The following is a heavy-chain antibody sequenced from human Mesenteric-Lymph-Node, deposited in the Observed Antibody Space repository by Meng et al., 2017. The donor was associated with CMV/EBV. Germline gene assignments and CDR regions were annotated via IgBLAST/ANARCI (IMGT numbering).Heavy chain of an antibody. V-gene: IGHV3-30*02. J-gene: IGHJ6*02. Sequence: GESLKISCAASGFNFSDYGMHWVRQAPGKGLEWVAFIPYDASNKYYGDSVKGRFTISRDNSKNTQYLQMKSLRPEDTAVYFCAKAPGGDYYYGLDVWGQGTTVTVSS. CDR1: GFNFSDYG. CDR3: AKAPGGDYYYGLDV. D-gene: IGHD3-16*01. CDR2: IPYDASNK.